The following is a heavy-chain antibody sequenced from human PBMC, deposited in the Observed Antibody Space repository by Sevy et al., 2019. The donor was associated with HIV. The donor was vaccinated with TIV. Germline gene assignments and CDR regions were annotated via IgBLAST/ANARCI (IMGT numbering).Heavy chain of an antibody. CDR1: GFTFSGSA. CDR3: TASMKTDVLRYFDWLEEPPFDR. J-gene: IGHJ4*02. D-gene: IGHD3-9*01. V-gene: IGHV3-73*01. Sequence: GGSLRLSCAASGFTFSGSAMHWVRQASGKGLEWVGRIRSRVNSHATAYAASVKGRFTISRDDSENTAFLQMISLKTEDTAVYYCTASMKTDVLRYFDWLEEPPFDRWGQGTLVTVSS. CDR2: IRSRVNSHAT.